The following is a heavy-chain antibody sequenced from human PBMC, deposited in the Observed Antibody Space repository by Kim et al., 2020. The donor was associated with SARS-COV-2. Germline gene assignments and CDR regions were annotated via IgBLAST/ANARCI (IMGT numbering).Heavy chain of an antibody. D-gene: IGHD6-19*01. J-gene: IGHJ4*02. CDR3: ARSPCGYSSGWYYFDY. Sequence: VKGRFTISRDNSKNTLYLHMNSLKAEDTAVYYWARSPCGYSSGWYYFDYWGQGTLVTVSS. V-gene: IGHV3-30*07.